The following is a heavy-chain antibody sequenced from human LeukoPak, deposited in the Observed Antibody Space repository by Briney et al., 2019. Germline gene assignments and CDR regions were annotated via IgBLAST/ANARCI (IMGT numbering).Heavy chain of an antibody. CDR2: ISSSGGSA. D-gene: IGHD2-2*01. Sequence: GGSLRLSCAASGFTFSNAWMSWVRQAPGKGLEWVSGISSSGGSAYYADSVKGRFTISRDNSKNTLYLQVNSLRAEDTAIYYCAKRGDVVVVPGTHYFDYWGQGTLVTVSS. CDR3: AKRGDVVVVPGTHYFDY. CDR1: GFTFSNAW. J-gene: IGHJ4*02. V-gene: IGHV3-23*01.